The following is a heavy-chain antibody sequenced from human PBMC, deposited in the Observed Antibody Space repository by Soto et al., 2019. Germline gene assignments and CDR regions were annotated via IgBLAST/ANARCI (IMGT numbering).Heavy chain of an antibody. V-gene: IGHV3-21*01. Sequence: PGGSLRLSCAASGFTFSSYSMNWVRQAPGKGLEWVSSISSSSSYIYYADSVKGRFTISRDNAKNSLYLQMNSLRAEDTAVYYCARDHYYDSSGYTFDPWGQGTLVTVSS. J-gene: IGHJ5*02. CDR3: ARDHYYDSSGYTFDP. CDR2: ISSSSSYI. D-gene: IGHD3-22*01. CDR1: GFTFSSYS.